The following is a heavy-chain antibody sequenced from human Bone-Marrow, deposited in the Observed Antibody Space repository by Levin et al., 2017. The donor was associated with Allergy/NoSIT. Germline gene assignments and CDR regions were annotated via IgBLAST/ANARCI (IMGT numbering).Heavy chain of an antibody. CDR3: VVGPAAMRSRREFDY. J-gene: IGHJ4*02. CDR2: ISSNGGST. Sequence: GGSLRLSCSASGFTFSSYAMHWVRQAPGKGLEYVSAISSNGGSTYYADSVKGRFTISRDNSKNTLYLQMSSLRAEDTAVYYCVVGPAAMRSRREFDYWGQGTLVTVSS. CDR1: GFTFSSYA. V-gene: IGHV3-64D*06. D-gene: IGHD2-2*01.